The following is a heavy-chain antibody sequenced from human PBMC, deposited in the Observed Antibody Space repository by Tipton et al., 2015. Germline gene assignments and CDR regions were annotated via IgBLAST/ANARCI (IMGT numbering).Heavy chain of an antibody. J-gene: IGHJ4*02. V-gene: IGHV1-46*01. D-gene: IGHD3-10*01. CDR3: ARGWFGESLNSGDY. CDR2: INPSGGST. CDR1: GYTFIKYY. Sequence: QLVQSGAEVKKPGASVKVSCKASGYTFIKYYVHWVRQAPGQGLEWMGIINPSGGSTTYAQKFQGRVTMTRDPSTGTLYMELSSLRSQDTAVYYCARGWFGESLNSGDYWGQGTLVTVSS.